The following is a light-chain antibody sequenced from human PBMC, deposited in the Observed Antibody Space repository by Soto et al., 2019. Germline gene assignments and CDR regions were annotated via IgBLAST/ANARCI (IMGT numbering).Light chain of an antibody. Sequence: EIVMTQSPATLSVSPGERATLSFRASQSVSSNLAWYQQKPGQAPRLLIYGASTRATGIPARFSGSGSGTEFTLTISILQSEDFAVYYCQQYNNWPPSITFGQGTRLEIK. J-gene: IGKJ5*01. CDR2: GAS. V-gene: IGKV3-15*01. CDR1: QSVSSN. CDR3: QQYNNWPPSIT.